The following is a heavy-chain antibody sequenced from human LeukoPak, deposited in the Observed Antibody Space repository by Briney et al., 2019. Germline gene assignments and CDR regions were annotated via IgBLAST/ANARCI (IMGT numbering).Heavy chain of an antibody. CDR3: AKSPKDSGYYEPIDY. D-gene: IGHD3-22*01. V-gene: IGHV3-53*05. CDR2: IYSGGST. CDR1: GFTVSSNY. J-gene: IGHJ4*02. Sequence: PGGSLRLSCAASGFTVSSNYMSWVRQAPGKGLEWVSVIYSGGSTYYADSVKGRFTISRDNAKNSLYLQMNSLRAEDTALYYCAKSPKDSGYYEPIDYWGQGTLVTVSS.